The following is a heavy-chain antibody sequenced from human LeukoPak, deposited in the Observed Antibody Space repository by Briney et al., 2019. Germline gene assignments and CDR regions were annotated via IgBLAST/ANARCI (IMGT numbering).Heavy chain of an antibody. V-gene: IGHV1-18*01. Sequence: ASVKVSCKASGYTFTSYGISWVRQAPGRGLEWMGWISAYNGNTNYAQKLQGRVTMTTDTSTSTAYMELRSLRSDDTAVYYCARDREQQWLWGPFDYWGQGTLVTVSS. J-gene: IGHJ4*02. CDR1: GYTFTSYG. D-gene: IGHD6-19*01. CDR2: ISAYNGNT. CDR3: ARDREQQWLWGPFDY.